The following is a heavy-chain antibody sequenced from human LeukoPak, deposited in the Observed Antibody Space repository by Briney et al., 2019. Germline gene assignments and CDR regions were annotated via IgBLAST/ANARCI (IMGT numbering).Heavy chain of an antibody. CDR1: GFTFSSYW. Sequence: GGSLRLSCAASGFTFSSYWMSWLRQAPGKGLEWVSAISGSGGSTYYADSVKGRFTISRDNSKNTLYLQMNSLRAEDTAVYYCAKANRYSGSYSPWGQGTLVTVSS. CDR2: ISGSGGST. J-gene: IGHJ5*02. CDR3: AKANRYSGSYSP. V-gene: IGHV3-23*01. D-gene: IGHD1-26*01.